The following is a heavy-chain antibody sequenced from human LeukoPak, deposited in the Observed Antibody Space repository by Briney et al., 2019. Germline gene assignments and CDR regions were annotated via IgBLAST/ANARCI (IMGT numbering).Heavy chain of an antibody. CDR2: IRSKADTYAT. CDR1: GFTFSDSA. J-gene: IGHJ4*02. CDR3: AKFYDFWSGYYDLDY. V-gene: IGHV3-73*01. D-gene: IGHD3-3*01. Sequence: GGSLRLSCEASGFTFSDSAIHWVRQASGKGLEWVGRIRSKADTYATTYAASVKGRFTISRDDSKSTAYLQMNSLITEDTAVYYCAKFYDFWSGYYDLDYWGQGTLVTVSS.